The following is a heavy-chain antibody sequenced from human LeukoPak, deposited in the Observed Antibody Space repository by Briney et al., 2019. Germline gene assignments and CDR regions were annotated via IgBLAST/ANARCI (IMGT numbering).Heavy chain of an antibody. CDR1: GGSISSYY. J-gene: IGHJ4*02. V-gene: IGHV4-4*09. D-gene: IGHD1-26*01. Sequence: SETLSLTCTVSGGSISSYYWSWIRQPPGKGLEWVGYIYTSGSTNYNPSLKSRVTISVDTSKNQFSLELSSVTAADTAVYYCARLYGYSGSYYDGDYWGQGTLVTVSS. CDR2: IYTSGST. CDR3: ARLYGYSGSYYDGDY.